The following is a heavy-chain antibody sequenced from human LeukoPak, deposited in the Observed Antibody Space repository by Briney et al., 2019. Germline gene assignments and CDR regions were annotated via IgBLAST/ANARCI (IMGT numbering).Heavy chain of an antibody. D-gene: IGHD3-10*01. CDR3: ARDVDTMVRGVHNFDY. CDR1: GYTFTSYG. J-gene: IGHJ4*02. V-gene: IGHV1-18*01. CDR2: ISAYNGNT. Sequence: ASVKVSCKASGYTFTSYGISWVRQAPGQGLEWMGWISAYNGNTNYAQKLRGRVTMTTDTSTSTAYMELRSLRSDDTAVYYCARDVDTMVRGVHNFDYWGQGTLVTVSS.